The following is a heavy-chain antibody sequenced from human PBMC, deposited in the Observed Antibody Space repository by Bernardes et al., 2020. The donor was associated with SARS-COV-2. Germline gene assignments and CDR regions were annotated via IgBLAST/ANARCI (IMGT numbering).Heavy chain of an antibody. CDR3: ARSAGMDV. CDR2: IKRDGRET. V-gene: IGHV3-7*03. J-gene: IGHJ6*02. Sequence: GGSLSLSCAGSGFDFSDYWMPWVRQAPGKGLEWVANIKRDGRETYYVDSVKGRFTISRDNAKNLVFLQMNSLRAEDTAVFYCARSAGMDVWGQGTMVTVSS. CDR1: GFDFSDYW.